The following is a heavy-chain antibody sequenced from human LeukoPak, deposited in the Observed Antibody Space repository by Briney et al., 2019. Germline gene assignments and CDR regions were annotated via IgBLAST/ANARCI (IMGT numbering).Heavy chain of an antibody. Sequence: SETLSLTCTVSGGSISINDYYWSWIRQTPGKGLEWIGYIYYSGSTYYNPSLKSRVTISVDTSKNQFSLKLTSVTAADTAVYYCARRFTMVRGTCRDGFDIWGQGTMVTVSS. D-gene: IGHD3-10*01. J-gene: IGHJ3*02. CDR1: GGSISINDYY. CDR3: ARRFTMVRGTCRDGFDI. CDR2: IYYSGST. V-gene: IGHV4-30-4*01.